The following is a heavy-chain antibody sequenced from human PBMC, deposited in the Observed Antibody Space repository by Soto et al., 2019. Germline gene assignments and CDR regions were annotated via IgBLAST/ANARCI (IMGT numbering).Heavy chain of an antibody. J-gene: IGHJ4*02. Sequence: EVQLLESGGALVQPGGSLGLSCAASGFTFSSYALSWVRQTPGKGLEWVSIIGNSGGSTFYADSVKGRCTISRDNSKNTLYLQMNNLSAEDPAVYYCAKHFDSGCPDYWGQGTLVTVSS. CDR1: GFTFSSYA. V-gene: IGHV3-23*01. CDR3: AKHFDSGCPDY. CDR2: IGNSGGST. D-gene: IGHD6-19*01.